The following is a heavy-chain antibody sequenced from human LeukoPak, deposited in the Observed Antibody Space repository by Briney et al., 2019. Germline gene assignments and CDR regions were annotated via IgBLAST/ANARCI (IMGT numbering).Heavy chain of an antibody. CDR1: GYSFTSYW. CDR3: ERQPVAADYYFDY. V-gene: IGHV5-51*01. CDR2: IYPGDSDT. D-gene: IGHD6-13*01. Sequence: GESQKISCKGSGYSFTSYWIGWVRQMPGKGLDWMGIIYPGDSDTRYSPSFQGQVTISADKSISTAYLQWSSLKASDTAMYYRERQPVAADYYFDYLGQGTLVTVSS. J-gene: IGHJ4*02.